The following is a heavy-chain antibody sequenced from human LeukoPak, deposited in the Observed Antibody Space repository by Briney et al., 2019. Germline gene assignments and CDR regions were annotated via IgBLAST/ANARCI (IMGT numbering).Heavy chain of an antibody. J-gene: IGHJ4*02. CDR1: GFTFSSYE. CDR3: ARGRKDMMAAGLFDY. D-gene: IGHD6-13*01. Sequence: AGGSLRPSCAASGFTFSSYEMNWVRQAPGKGLEWVSYMSRSGSTIYYADSAKGRFTISRDNAKSSLYLQMNSLRAEDTAVYYCARGRKDMMAAGLFDYWGQGTLVTVSS. CDR2: MSRSGSTI. V-gene: IGHV3-48*03.